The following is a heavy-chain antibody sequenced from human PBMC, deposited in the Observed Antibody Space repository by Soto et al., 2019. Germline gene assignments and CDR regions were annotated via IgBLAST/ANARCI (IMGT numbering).Heavy chain of an antibody. CDR2: ISYDGSNK. CDR3: ARDGHGETIWPPYYYYYGMDV. Sequence: QPGGSVRLACAASGFTFSSYAMHWLRQAPGKGLEWVAVISYDGSNKYYADSVKGRFTISRDNSKNTLYLQMNSLRAEDTAVYYCARDGHGETIWPPYYYYYGMDVWGQGTTVTVSS. CDR1: GFTFSSYA. J-gene: IGHJ6*02. V-gene: IGHV3-30-3*01. D-gene: IGHD3-9*01.